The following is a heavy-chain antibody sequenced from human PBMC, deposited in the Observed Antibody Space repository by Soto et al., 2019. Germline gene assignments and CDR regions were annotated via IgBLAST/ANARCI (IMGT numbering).Heavy chain of an antibody. CDR1: GGSLNSYY. Sequence: SETLSLTCSLSGGSLNSYYWSWIRQSPGQGLEWIGYIYYSGSTKYNPSLKRRVTISVDTSNNQVSLKLSSVSAADTAVYYCVRSGGVGSSWHYYYYGLDVWGQGTTVTVSS. CDR3: VRSGGVGSSWHYYYYGLDV. CDR2: IYYSGST. J-gene: IGHJ6*02. V-gene: IGHV4-59*08. D-gene: IGHD6-13*01.